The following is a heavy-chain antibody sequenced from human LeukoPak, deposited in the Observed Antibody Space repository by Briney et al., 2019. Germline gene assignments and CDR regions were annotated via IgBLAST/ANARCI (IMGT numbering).Heavy chain of an antibody. D-gene: IGHD3-10*01. CDR2: IKQDGSEK. J-gene: IGHJ4*02. CDR3: ARLWFGENIDY. CDR1: GSTFSSYW. V-gene: IGHV3-7*01. Sequence: GGSLRLSCAASGSTFSSYWMSWVRQAPGKGLEWVANIKQDGSEKYYVDSVKGRFTISRDNAKNSLYLQMNSLRAEDTAVYYCARLWFGENIDYWGQGTLVTVSS.